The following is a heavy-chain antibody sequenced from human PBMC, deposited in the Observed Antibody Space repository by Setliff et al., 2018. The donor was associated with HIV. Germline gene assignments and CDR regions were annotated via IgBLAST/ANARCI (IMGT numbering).Heavy chain of an antibody. CDR2: IYHSGST. Sequence: SETLSLTCAVSGYSISSGYYWGWIRQPPGKGLEWIGSIYHSGSTYYNPSLKSRVTISVDTSKNQFSLKLSSVTAADMAVYYCARSTYYYDSSGYDAFDIWGQGTMVTVS. CDR1: GYSISSGYY. CDR3: ARSTYYYDSSGYDAFDI. V-gene: IGHV4-38-2*01. D-gene: IGHD3-22*01. J-gene: IGHJ3*02.